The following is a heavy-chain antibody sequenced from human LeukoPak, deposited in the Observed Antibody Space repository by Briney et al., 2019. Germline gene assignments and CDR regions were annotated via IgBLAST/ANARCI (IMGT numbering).Heavy chain of an antibody. D-gene: IGHD6-6*01. Sequence: PGGSLRLSCAASGFTFSSYWMHWVRQAPGKGLVWVSRINSDGSTTTYAESVKGRFTISRDNAENTLYLQMNSLRAEDTAMYYCARRKEYSSSSEVWGQGTLVTVSS. J-gene: IGHJ4*02. CDR3: ARRKEYSSSSEV. CDR2: INSDGSTT. CDR1: GFTFSSYW. V-gene: IGHV3-74*01.